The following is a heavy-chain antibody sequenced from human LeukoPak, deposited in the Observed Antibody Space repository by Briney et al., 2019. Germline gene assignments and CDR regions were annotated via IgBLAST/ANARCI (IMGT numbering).Heavy chain of an antibody. D-gene: IGHD3-9*01. CDR1: GGSISSSSYY. CDR2: IYYSGST. J-gene: IGHJ2*01. Sequence: SETLSLTCTVSGGSISSSSYYWGWIRQPPGKGLEWIGSIYYSGSTYYNPSPKSRVTISVDTSKNQFSLKLSSVTAADTAVYYCARGHPPILTGYYQSDWYFDLWGRGTLVTVSS. CDR3: ARGHPPILTGYYQSDWYFDL. V-gene: IGHV4-39*01.